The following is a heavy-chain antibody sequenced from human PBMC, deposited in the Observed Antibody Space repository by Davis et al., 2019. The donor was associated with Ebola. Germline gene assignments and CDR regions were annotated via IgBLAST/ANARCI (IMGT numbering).Heavy chain of an antibody. J-gene: IGHJ5*02. CDR1: GGSFSGFY. CDR3: ARGPYYYDSSGYYFGTNAANWFDP. CDR2: TNHRGTT. Sequence: SETLSLTCDVTGGSFSGFYWSWVRQSPGKGPEWIGETNHRGTTNYKSSLESRVTVSVDTSKNQFSLKMTSMTAADTAVYYCARGPYYYDSSGYYFGTNAANWFDPWGQGTLVTVSS. V-gene: IGHV4-34*01. D-gene: IGHD3-22*01.